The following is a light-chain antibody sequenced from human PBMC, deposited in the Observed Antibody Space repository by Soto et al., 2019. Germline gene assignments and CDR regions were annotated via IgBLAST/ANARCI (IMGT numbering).Light chain of an antibody. CDR2: DAS. Sequence: EIVLTQSPATLSLSPGERATLSCRARQSVSSYLAWYQQKPGQAPRLLIYDASNRATGIPARFSGSGSGTDFTLTISSLEPEDFAVYYCQQRSNWTFGQGTKVEIK. CDR1: QSVSSY. V-gene: IGKV3-11*01. CDR3: QQRSNWT. J-gene: IGKJ1*01.